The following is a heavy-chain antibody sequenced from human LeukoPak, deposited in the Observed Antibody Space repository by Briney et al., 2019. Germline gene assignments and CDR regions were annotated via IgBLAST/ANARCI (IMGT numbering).Heavy chain of an antibody. Sequence: SETLSLTCTFSGGFISSSSYYWGCIRQPPGKGLVWIGSIYYSGSTYYNPSLKSRVTISVDTSKNQFSLKLSSVTAANTAVYYCARGSSWYSSGFLFDYWGQGTLVTVSS. D-gene: IGHD6-19*01. CDR2: IYYSGST. V-gene: IGHV4-39*07. J-gene: IGHJ4*02. CDR3: ARGSSWYSSGFLFDY. CDR1: GGFISSSSYY.